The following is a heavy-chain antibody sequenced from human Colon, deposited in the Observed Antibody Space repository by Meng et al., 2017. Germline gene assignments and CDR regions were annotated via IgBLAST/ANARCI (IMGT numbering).Heavy chain of an antibody. D-gene: IGHD4-17*01. CDR2: IYYSGST. V-gene: IGHV4-31*03. CDR1: GGSISSGGFY. J-gene: IGHJ5*02. Sequence: QWPLPGSGPGLVKPSQTLSLTCTVSGGSISSGGFYWGWIRQHPGKGLEWIGYIYYSGSTYYNPSLRSRVAISIDTSKNQFSLKLTSVTAADTAVYFCARTNYGDYNWFDPWGQGTLVTVSS. CDR3: ARTNYGDYNWFDP.